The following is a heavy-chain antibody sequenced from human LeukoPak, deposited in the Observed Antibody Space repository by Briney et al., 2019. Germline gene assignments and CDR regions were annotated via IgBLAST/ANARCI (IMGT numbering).Heavy chain of an antibody. CDR2: ISSSGSII. CDR1: GFTFSSYE. CDR3: AREGAVRGYYFDY. V-gene: IGHV3-48*03. Sequence: PGGSLRLSCAASGFTFSSYEMNWVRRAPGKGLEWVSYISSSGSIIYYADSVKGRFTISRDNAKNSLYLQMNSLRAEDTAVYYCAREGAVRGYYFDYWGQRTLVTVSS. J-gene: IGHJ4*02. D-gene: IGHD1-26*01.